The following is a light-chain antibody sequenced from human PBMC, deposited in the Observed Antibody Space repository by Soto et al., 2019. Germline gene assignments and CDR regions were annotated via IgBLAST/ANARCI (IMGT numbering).Light chain of an antibody. CDR3: QQYDRFPYT. CDR1: QSLSYW. V-gene: IGKV1-5*03. Sequence: DIQMTQSPSTLSASVGDTVTITCRASQSLSYWLAWYQQKPGQAPKLLIHKASTLESGVPSRFSGSGSGTEFPLTISRLPPDYFATFYCQQYDRFPYTFGQGTKLEIK. CDR2: KAS. J-gene: IGKJ2*01.